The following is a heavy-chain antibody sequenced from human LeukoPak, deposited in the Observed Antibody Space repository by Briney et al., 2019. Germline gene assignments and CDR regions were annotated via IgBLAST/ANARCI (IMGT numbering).Heavy chain of an antibody. CDR1: GGSISSYY. D-gene: IGHD1-26*01. CDR2: IYYSGST. CDR3: ARVSPKWELGY. V-gene: IGHV4-59*01. J-gene: IGHJ4*02. Sequence: SETLSLTCTVSGGSISSYYWSWIRQPPGNGLEWIGYIYYSGSTNYNPSLKSRVTISVDTSKNQFSLKLSSVTAADAAVYYCARVSPKWELGYWGQGTLVTVSS.